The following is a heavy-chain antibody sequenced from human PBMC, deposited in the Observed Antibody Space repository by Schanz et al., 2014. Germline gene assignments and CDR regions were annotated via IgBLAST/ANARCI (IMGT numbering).Heavy chain of an antibody. CDR2: VNHIGYT. CDR3: ATWSGTRLFDN. D-gene: IGHD1-7*01. CDR1: GGSFSGYW. J-gene: IGHJ4*02. V-gene: IGHV4-34*01. Sequence: QVQLQQWGAGLLKPSETLSLTCAFSGGSFSGYWWTWVRQPPGRGLEWIGEVNHIGYTNYNPSLTSRVTIAVDMSKNQFSRRLISLTAADTAAYYCATWSGTRLFDNWGQGTPVTVSS.